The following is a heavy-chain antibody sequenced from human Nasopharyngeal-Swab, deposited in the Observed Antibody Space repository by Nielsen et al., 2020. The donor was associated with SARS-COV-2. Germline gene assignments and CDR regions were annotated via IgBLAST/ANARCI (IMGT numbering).Heavy chain of an antibody. V-gene: IGHV2-26*01. CDR2: IFSNDEK. Sequence: WIRQPPGKALEWLAHIFSNDEKSYSTSLKSRLTISKDTSKSQVVLTMTNMDPVDTATYYCARMAEMATEKFDYWGQGTLVTSPQ. D-gene: IGHD5-24*01. CDR3: ARMAEMATEKFDY. J-gene: IGHJ4*02.